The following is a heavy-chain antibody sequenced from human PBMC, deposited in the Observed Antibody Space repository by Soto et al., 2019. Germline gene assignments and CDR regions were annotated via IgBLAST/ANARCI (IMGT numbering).Heavy chain of an antibody. J-gene: IGHJ6*02. V-gene: IGHV5-10-1*01. CDR2: IDPSDSYT. Sequence: GESLKISCKGSGYSFTSYWISWVRQMHGKGLEWMGRIDPSDSYTNYSPSFQGHVTISADKSISTAYLQWSSLKASDTAMYYCARHYYYYYGMDVWGQGTTVTVSS. CDR1: GYSFTSYW. CDR3: ARHYYYYYGMDV.